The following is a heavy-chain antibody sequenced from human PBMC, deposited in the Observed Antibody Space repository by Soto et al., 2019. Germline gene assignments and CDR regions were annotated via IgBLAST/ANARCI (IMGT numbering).Heavy chain of an antibody. Sequence: VKVCCKASGYTFTGYYMHWVRQAPGQGLEWMGWINPNSGGTNYAQKFQGWVTMTRDTSISTAYMELSRLRSDDTAVYYCASSRITIFGVVAFGMDVWGQGTTVTVSS. CDR1: GYTFTGYY. V-gene: IGHV1-2*04. CDR2: INPNSGGT. J-gene: IGHJ6*02. CDR3: ASSRITIFGVVAFGMDV. D-gene: IGHD3-3*01.